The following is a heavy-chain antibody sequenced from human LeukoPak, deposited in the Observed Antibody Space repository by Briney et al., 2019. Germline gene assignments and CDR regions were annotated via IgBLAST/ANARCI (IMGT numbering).Heavy chain of an antibody. Sequence: GGSLRLSCAASGFTVSSAYISWVRQAPGKGLEWVSVIYTVGSTYYADSVKGRFTISRDNSKNTLYLQMNSLRAEDTAVYYCAKDHMSSPVTYGYSFDSWGQGTLVTVSS. D-gene: IGHD5-18*01. CDR2: IYTVGST. CDR3: AKDHMSSPVTYGYSFDS. V-gene: IGHV3-53*01. CDR1: GFTVSSAY. J-gene: IGHJ4*02.